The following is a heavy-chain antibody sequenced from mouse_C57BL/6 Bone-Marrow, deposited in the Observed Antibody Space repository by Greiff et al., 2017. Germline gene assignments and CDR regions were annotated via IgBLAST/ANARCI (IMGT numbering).Heavy chain of an antibody. D-gene: IGHD2-12*01. CDR3: AKGYRGFAY. V-gene: IGHV1-82*01. CDR2: IYPGDGDT. Sequence: QVQLKESGPELVKPGASVKISCKASGYAFSSSWMNWVKQRPGKGLEGIGRIYPGDGDTNYNGKFKGKATLTADKSSSTAYMQLSSLTSEDSAVYFCAKGYRGFAYWGQGTLVTVSA. CDR1: GYAFSSSW. J-gene: IGHJ3*01.